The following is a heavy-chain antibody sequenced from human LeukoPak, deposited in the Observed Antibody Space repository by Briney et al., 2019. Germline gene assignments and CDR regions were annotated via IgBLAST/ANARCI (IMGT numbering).Heavy chain of an antibody. Sequence: GGSLRLSCAASGFTFSSYAMSWVRQAPGKGLEWVSAISGSGGSTYYADSVKGRFTISRDNSKNTLYLQMNSLRAEDTAVYYCAKDPNPSNYYDGSVGYFDYWGQGTLVTVSS. CDR2: ISGSGGST. J-gene: IGHJ4*02. V-gene: IGHV3-23*01. CDR3: AKDPNPSNYYDGSVGYFDY. CDR1: GFTFSSYA. D-gene: IGHD3-22*01.